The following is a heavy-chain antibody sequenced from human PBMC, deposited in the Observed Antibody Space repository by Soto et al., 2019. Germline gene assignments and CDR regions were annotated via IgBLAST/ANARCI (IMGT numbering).Heavy chain of an antibody. CDR3: ARELYSGSSFKAEINWFDP. CDR1: GGSISSSRYY. Sequence: SSETLSLTCTVAGGSISSSRYYWAWIRQPPGKGLEWIGNIYHSGSTYNNPSLESRVTLSVDTSKNQFSLKLTSVTAADTAVYCCARELYSGSSFKAEINWFDPWGQGTLVTVSS. V-gene: IGHV4-39*02. CDR2: IYHSGST. D-gene: IGHD1-26*01. J-gene: IGHJ5*02.